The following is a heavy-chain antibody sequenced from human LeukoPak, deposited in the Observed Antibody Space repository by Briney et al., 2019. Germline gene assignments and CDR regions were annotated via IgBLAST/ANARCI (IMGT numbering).Heavy chain of an antibody. CDR2: FRWNSGTI. CDR3: AKDIRSYYDSSAIDY. Sequence: GGSLRLSCAASGFTFDDYAMHWVRHAPGKGLGWVSGFRWNSGTIGYADSVKGRFTISRDNAMNSLYLQMNSLRAEDMTMYYCAKDIRSYYDSSAIDYWGQGTLVTVSS. CDR1: GFTFDDYA. J-gene: IGHJ4*02. D-gene: IGHD3-22*01. V-gene: IGHV3-9*03.